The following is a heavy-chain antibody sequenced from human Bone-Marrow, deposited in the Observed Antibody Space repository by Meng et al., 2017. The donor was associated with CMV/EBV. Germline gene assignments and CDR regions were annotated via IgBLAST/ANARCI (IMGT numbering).Heavy chain of an antibody. V-gene: IGHV4-59*01. J-gene: IGHJ4*02. D-gene: IGHD6-25*01. CDR1: GGAISTYY. CDR2: IYHTGST. Sequence: SETLSLTCTVSGGAISTYYWSWIRQPPGKGLEWIGYIYHTGSTNYNPSLKSRVTISVDTSKNQFSLSLSSVTAADTAVYYCTRDTGTAAAPDYWGPGTLVTVSS. CDR3: TRDTGTAAAPDY.